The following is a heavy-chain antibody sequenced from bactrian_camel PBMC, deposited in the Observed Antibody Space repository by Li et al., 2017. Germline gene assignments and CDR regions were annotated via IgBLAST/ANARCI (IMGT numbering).Heavy chain of an antibody. CDR3: AARFGSCLEGSAYYED. CDR1: GYSYSRNC. V-gene: IGHV3S1*01. J-gene: IGHJ4*01. D-gene: IGHD6*01. CDR2: IATGSGNT. Sequence: HVQLVESGGGSVQAGGSLTLSCAASGYSYSRNCMAWFRQVPGKEREGVARIATGSGNTYYADSVKGRFTISQDIAKNSIFLQMDNLQPEDTSMYYCAARFGSCLEGSAYYEDWGPGTQVTVS.